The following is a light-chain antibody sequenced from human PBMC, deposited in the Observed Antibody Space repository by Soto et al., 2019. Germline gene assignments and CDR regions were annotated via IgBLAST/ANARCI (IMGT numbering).Light chain of an antibody. J-gene: IGLJ1*01. CDR2: EVT. Sequence: QSALTQPASVSGSPGQSITISCTGSSSDVGAYHFVSWYQHHPGKASKLILYEVTARPSGVSSRFSGSKSGNTASLTISGLQADDEANYYCSSYTSSNTPYVFGTGTKVTVL. V-gene: IGLV2-14*01. CDR3: SSYTSSNTPYV. CDR1: SSDVGAYHF.